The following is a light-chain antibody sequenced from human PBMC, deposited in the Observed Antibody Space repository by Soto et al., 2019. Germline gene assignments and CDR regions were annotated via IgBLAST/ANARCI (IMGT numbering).Light chain of an antibody. CDR3: QKYNSWPPIT. CDR2: GPS. V-gene: IGKV3-20*01. Sequence: EIVLTQSPGTLSLSPGERATLSCRASQSVSNNFLAWYQHRPGQAPRLLIYGPSNRATGIPDRFSGSGSGTEFTLTISSLQSEDFAVYYCQKYNSWPPITFGQGTRLEIK. J-gene: IGKJ5*01. CDR1: QSVSNNF.